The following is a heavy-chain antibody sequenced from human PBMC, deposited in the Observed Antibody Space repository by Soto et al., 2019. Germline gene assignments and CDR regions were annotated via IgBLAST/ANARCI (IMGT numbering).Heavy chain of an antibody. V-gene: IGHV3-23*01. D-gene: IGHD1-7*01. CDR3: TKSGNWNSEVYYYGMDV. J-gene: IGHJ6*02. Sequence: PGGSLRLSCAASGVTFRNYAMSWVRQAPGEGLEWVSAISGSGDNTYYADSVKGRFTISRDNPKNTLNLQMNSLGAEDTAVYHCTKSGNWNSEVYYYGMDVWGQGTTVTVSS. CDR2: ISGSGDNT. CDR1: GVTFRNYA.